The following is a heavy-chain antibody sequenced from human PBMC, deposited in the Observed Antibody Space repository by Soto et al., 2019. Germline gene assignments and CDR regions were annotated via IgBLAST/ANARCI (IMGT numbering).Heavy chain of an antibody. J-gene: IGHJ2*01. CDR2: IYYSGST. CDR3: ARDQDGDYTPYWYFDL. Sequence: QVQLQESGPGLVKPSQTLSLTCTVSGGSISSGGYYWSWIRQHPGKGLEWIGYIYYSGSTYYNTSLKSRVTITVDTSKNQFSLKLSSVTAADTAVYYCARDQDGDYTPYWYFDLWGRGTLVTVSS. D-gene: IGHD4-17*01. V-gene: IGHV4-31*03. CDR1: GGSISSGGYY.